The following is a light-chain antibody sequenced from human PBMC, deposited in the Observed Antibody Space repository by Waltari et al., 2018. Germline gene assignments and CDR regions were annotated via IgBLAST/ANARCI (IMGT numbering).Light chain of an antibody. CDR2: GAS. CDR1: QSVSSN. V-gene: IGKV3-15*01. CDR3: QSVT. Sequence: EIVMTQSPATLSVSPGERATLSCRASQSVSSNLAWYQQKPGQAPRPLIYGASTRATGIPARFSGSGSGTEFTLTISSLQSEDFAVYYCQSVTFGQGTKVEIK. J-gene: IGKJ1*01.